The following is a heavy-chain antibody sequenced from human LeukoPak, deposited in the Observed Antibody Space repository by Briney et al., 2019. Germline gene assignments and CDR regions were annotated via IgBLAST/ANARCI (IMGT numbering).Heavy chain of an antibody. D-gene: IGHD3-10*01. V-gene: IGHV4-4*07. Sequence: SDTVSLTCLVCGGWIRRYYWSWTRQPAAKGLEGIGRIYTSGSTNYNPSLTSRVTMSVDTSKNQFSLKLSSVTAADTAVYYCAGEGGDVDNREYFDYWGQGTLVTVSS. CDR3: AGEGGDVDNREYFDY. CDR1: GGWIRRYY. CDR2: IYTSGST. J-gene: IGHJ4*02.